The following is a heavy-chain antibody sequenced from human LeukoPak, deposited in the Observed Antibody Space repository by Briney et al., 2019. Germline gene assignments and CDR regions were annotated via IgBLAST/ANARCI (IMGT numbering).Heavy chain of an antibody. D-gene: IGHD3-10*01. CDR1: GGTFSSYA. J-gene: IGHJ4*02. CDR3: ARVYGSLGAFDY. Sequence: SVKVSCKASGGTFSSYAISWVRQAPGQGLEWMGRIIPILGIANYAQKFQGRVTITADKSTSTAYMELSSLRSEDTAVYYCARVYGSLGAFDYWGQGTLVTVSS. CDR2: IIPILGIA. V-gene: IGHV1-69*04.